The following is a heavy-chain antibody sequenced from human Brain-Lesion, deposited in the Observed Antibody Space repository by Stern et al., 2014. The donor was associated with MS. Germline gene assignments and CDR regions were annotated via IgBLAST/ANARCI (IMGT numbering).Heavy chain of an antibody. J-gene: IGHJ4*02. CDR2: FDPEDGET. CDR3: ATLSPGAGGNYYRHFDY. Sequence: MQLVESGAEVKKPGASVKVSCKVSGYTLTELSMHWVRQAPRKGLEWMGGFDPEDGETIYAQKFQGRVTMTEDTSTDTAYMEVSSLRSEDTAVYYCATLSPGAGGNYYRHFDYWGQGTLVTVSS. V-gene: IGHV1-24*01. CDR1: GYTLTELS. D-gene: IGHD1-26*01.